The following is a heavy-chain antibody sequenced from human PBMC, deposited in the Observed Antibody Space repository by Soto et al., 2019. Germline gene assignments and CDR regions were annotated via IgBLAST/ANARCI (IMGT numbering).Heavy chain of an antibody. V-gene: IGHV3-15*01. D-gene: IGHD2-15*01. J-gene: IGHJ4*02. Sequence: EVQLVESGGGLVKPGGSLRLSCAASGFTFSNAWMSWVRQAPGKGLEWVGRIKSKTDGGTTDYAAPVKGRFTISRDDSKNTLYLQMNSLKTEDTAVYYCTTSPPLSGVSYALGYCSGGSCYSYFDYWGQGTLVTVSS. CDR3: TTSPPLSGVSYALGYCSGGSCYSYFDY. CDR1: GFTFSNAW. CDR2: IKSKTDGGTT.